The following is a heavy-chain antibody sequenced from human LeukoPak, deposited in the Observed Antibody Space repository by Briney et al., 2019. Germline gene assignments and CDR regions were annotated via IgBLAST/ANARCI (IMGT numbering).Heavy chain of an antibody. J-gene: IGHJ2*01. CDR3: ARRPSRGWGSDWYFDL. D-gene: IGHD7-27*01. V-gene: IGHV4-59*12. Sequence: SETLSLTCIVSGRFITDDYWSWIRQPPGKRLEWIGYMYHGGTTNYNPSLKSRATIVGDTTKNQISLKLRFVTAADTAVYYCARRPSRGWGSDWYFDLWGRGSLVIVSS. CDR1: GRFITDDY. CDR2: MYHGGTT.